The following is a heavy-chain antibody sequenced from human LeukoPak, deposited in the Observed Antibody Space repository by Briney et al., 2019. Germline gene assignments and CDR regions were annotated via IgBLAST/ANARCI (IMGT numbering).Heavy chain of an antibody. CDR1: GFTFSDYY. CDR2: ISNSASTI. CDR3: ARVDWGAGYYFDY. V-gene: IGHV3-11*04. J-gene: IGHJ4*02. D-gene: IGHD3-16*01. Sequence: GGSLRLSCAASGFTFSDYYMSWIRQAPGRGLEWISYISNSASTIYYADSVKGRFTISRDNAKNSLYLQMNSLRAEDTAVYYCARVDWGAGYYFDYWGQGTLVTVSS.